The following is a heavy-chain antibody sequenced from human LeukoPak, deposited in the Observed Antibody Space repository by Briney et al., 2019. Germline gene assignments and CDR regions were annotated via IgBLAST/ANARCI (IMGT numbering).Heavy chain of an antibody. V-gene: IGHV3-15*01. J-gene: IGHJ4*02. D-gene: IGHD2/OR15-2a*01. CDR2: ITSKTDGGIT. Sequence: PGGSLRLSCAASGFTVSSNYMGWVRQAPGKGLEWVGRITSKTDGGITDSAAPVKGRFTVSRDDSKNTLFLQMSSLRTEDTAVYYCATDESNSFFFWGQGTLVTVSS. CDR1: GFTVSSNY. CDR3: ATDESNSFFF.